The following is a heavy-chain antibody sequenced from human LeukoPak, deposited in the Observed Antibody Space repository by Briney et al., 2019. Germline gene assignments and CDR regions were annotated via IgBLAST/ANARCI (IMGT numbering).Heavy chain of an antibody. CDR3: ARHSSSWYIDY. CDR2: MNPNSGNT. J-gene: IGHJ4*02. Sequence: ASVKVSCKASGYTFTSYDINWVRQATGQGLEWMGWMNPNSGNTGYAQKFQGRVTITRNTSISTAYMELSSLRSEDTAVYYCARHSSSWYIDYWGQGTLVTVSS. CDR1: GYTFTSYD. V-gene: IGHV1-8*03. D-gene: IGHD6-13*01.